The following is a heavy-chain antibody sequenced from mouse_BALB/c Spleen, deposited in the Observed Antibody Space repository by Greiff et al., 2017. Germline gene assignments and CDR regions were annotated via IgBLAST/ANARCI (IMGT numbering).Heavy chain of an antibody. V-gene: IGHV1-5*01. CDR2: IYPGNSDT. D-gene: IGHD1-1*01. Sequence: VQLQQSGTVLARPGASVKMSCKASGYSFTSYWMHWVKQRPGQGLEWIGAIYPGNSDTSYNQKFKGKAKLTAVTSASTAYMELSSLTNEDSAVYYCTRWDYGSSYAFAYWGQGTLVTVSA. CDR1: GYSFTSYW. J-gene: IGHJ3*01. CDR3: TRWDYGSSYAFAY.